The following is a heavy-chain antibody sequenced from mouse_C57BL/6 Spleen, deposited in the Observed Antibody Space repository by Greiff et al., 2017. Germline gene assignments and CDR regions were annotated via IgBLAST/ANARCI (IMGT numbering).Heavy chain of an antibody. D-gene: IGHD5-2*01. V-gene: IGHV5-4*01. CDR3: ARDKNRGAWFAY. CDR1: GFTFSSYA. CDR2: ISDGGSYT. Sequence: DVMLVESGGGLVKPGGSLKLSCAASGFTFSSYAMSWVRQTPEKRLEWVATISDGGSYTYYPDNVKGRFTISRDNAKNNLYLQMSHLKSEDTAMYYCARDKNRGAWFAYWGQGTLVTVSA. J-gene: IGHJ3*01.